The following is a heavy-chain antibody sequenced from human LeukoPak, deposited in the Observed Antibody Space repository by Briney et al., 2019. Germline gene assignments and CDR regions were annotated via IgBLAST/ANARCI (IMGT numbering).Heavy chain of an antibody. J-gene: IGHJ4*02. CDR3: AREGGGKTYYDILTGYPYQNYLDY. CDR2: IWYDGSNK. D-gene: IGHD3-9*01. CDR1: GFTFSSYG. Sequence: GRSLRLSCAASGFTFSSYGMHWVRQAPGKGLEWVAVIWYDGSNKYYADSVKGRFTISRDNSKNTLYLQMNSLRAEDTAVYYCAREGGGKTYYDILTGYPYQNYLDYWDQGTLVTVSS. V-gene: IGHV3-33*01.